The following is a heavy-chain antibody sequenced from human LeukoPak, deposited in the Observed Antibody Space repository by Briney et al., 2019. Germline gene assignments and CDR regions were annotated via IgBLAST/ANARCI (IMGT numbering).Heavy chain of an antibody. CDR2: INHSGST. Sequence: PSETLSLTCAVCGGSFSGYYWSWIRQPPGKGLEWIGEINHSGSTNYNPSLKSRVTISVDTSKNQFSLKLSSVTAADTAVYYCARSFQDQLLLNNWFDPWGQGTLVTVSS. CDR1: GGSFSGYY. D-gene: IGHD2-2*01. CDR3: ARSFQDQLLLNNWFDP. V-gene: IGHV4-34*01. J-gene: IGHJ5*02.